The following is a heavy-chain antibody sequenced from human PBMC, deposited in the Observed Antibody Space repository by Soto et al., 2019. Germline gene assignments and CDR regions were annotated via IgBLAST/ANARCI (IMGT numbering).Heavy chain of an antibody. CDR2: ILYDGSNK. CDR3: AGDRYSTSWIDH. D-gene: IGHD6-13*01. V-gene: IGHV3-33*01. CDR1: GFTFNNYG. Sequence: QVQLVESGGGVVQPGRSQRLSCAASGFTFNNYGMHWVRQAPGKGLEWVAVILYDGSNKYYADSVKGRFTISRDHSKNTLYLQMNSLRAEDTAVYYCAGDRYSTSWIDHWGQGTLVTVSS. J-gene: IGHJ4*02.